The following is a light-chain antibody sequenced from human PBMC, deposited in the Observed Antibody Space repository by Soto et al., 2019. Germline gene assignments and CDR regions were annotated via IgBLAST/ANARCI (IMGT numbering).Light chain of an antibody. V-gene: IGKV3-11*01. Sequence: EILLTQYPGTLSLSPGERATLSWRASPSVSGSNLAWYQQKPGQAPRLVIYGASNRATGIPARLSGSASATDFPLTISSIEPEDSAVYYCQQRSTWITFGQGTRLEIK. CDR1: PSVSGSN. CDR2: GAS. J-gene: IGKJ5*01. CDR3: QQRSTWIT.